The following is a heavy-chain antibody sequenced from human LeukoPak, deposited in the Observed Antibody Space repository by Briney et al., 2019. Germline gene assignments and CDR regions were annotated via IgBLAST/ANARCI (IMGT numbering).Heavy chain of an antibody. Sequence: PSETLSLTCTVSGGSISSSSYYWGWIRQPPGKGLEWIGYIYYSGSTYYNPSLKSRVTISVDTSKNQFSLKLSSVTAADTAVYYCARGQADTAMYYHYYYMDVWGKGTTVTVSS. D-gene: IGHD5-18*01. CDR2: IYYSGST. CDR3: ARGQADTAMYYHYYYMDV. J-gene: IGHJ6*03. V-gene: IGHV4-30-4*08. CDR1: GGSISSSSYY.